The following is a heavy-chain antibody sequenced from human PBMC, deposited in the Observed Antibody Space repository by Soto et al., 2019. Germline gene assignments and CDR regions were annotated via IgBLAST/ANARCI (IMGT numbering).Heavy chain of an antibody. D-gene: IGHD3-3*01. CDR1: GGSFNDYY. J-gene: IGHJ6*02. CDR3: VRGHFGVVIIPYYYYCLDV. V-gene: IGHV4-34*01. CDR2: INHSGNT. Sequence: SETLSLTCAVYGGSFNDYYWSWIRQPPGKGLEWIGEINHSGNTKYNPSLKSRVTISVDTSKNQFSLKLSSVTAADTAVYYCVRGHFGVVIIPYYYYCLDVWGQGTTVTSP.